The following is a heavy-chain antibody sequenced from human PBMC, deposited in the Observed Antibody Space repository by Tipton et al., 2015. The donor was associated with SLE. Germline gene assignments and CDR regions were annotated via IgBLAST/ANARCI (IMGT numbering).Heavy chain of an antibody. CDR3: ARSGSSPSPTWFDP. CDR2: IYYSGST. Sequence: TLSLTCTVSGGSISSSSYYWSWIRQHPGKGLEWIGYIYYSGSTYYNPSLKSRVTISVDTSKNQFSLKLSSVTAADTAVYYCARSGSSPSPTWFDPWGQGTLVTVSS. CDR1: GGSISSSSYY. D-gene: IGHD6-6*01. J-gene: IGHJ5*02. V-gene: IGHV4-31*03.